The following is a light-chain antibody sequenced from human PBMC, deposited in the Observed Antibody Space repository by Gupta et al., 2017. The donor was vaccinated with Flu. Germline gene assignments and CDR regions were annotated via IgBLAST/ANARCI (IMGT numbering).Light chain of an antibody. J-gene: IGKJ2*01. Sequence: NQWSQSQSPLSASVGDRLTITCRASQSISTYLNWYQQKPGKAPKLLIYGASSWQSGFPSRFSGSGSGTDFTLTISSLQSEDFATYYCQQSYSTAYTFGQGTKLEIK. CDR2: GAS. CDR3: QQSYSTAYT. V-gene: IGKV1-39*01. CDR1: QSISTY.